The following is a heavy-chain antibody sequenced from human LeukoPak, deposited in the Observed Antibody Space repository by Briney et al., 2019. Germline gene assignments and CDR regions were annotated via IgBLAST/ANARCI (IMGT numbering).Heavy chain of an antibody. D-gene: IGHD1-20*01. Sequence: GGSLRLSCAASGFTFSSYWMGWVRQAPGKGLEWVANIKQDGSEKYYVDSVKGRFTISRDNAKNSLYLQMNSLRAEDTAVYYCARSTFITGTNAFDIWGQGTMVTVSS. CDR3: ARSTFITGTNAFDI. CDR2: IKQDGSEK. J-gene: IGHJ3*02. CDR1: GFTFSSYW. V-gene: IGHV3-7*01.